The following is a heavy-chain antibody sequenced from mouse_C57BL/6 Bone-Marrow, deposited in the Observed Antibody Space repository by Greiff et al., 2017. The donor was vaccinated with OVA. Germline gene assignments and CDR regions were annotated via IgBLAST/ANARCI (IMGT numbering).Heavy chain of an antibody. J-gene: IGHJ4*01. CDR1: GFSLTSYG. D-gene: IGHD1-1*01. Sequence: VKLQESGPGLVQPSQSLSITCTVSGFSLTSYGVHWVRQSPGKGLEWLGVIWRGGSTDYNAAFMSRLSITKDNSKSQVFFKMNSLQADDTAIYYCAKGGYYGSSTDAMDYWGQGTSVTVSS. V-gene: IGHV2-5*01. CDR2: IWRGGST. CDR3: AKGGYYGSSTDAMDY.